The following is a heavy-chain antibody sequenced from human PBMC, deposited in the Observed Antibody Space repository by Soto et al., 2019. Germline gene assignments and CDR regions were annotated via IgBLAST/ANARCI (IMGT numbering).Heavy chain of an antibody. J-gene: IGHJ3*02. CDR1: GFTFSSYA. D-gene: IGHD1-1*01. V-gene: IGHV3-30-3*01. CDR3: ARERTTGTSPKSAFDI. CDR2: ISYDGSNK. Sequence: QVQLVESGGGVVQPGRSLRLSCAASGFTFSSYAMHWVRQAPGKGLEWVAVISYDGSNKYYADSVKGRFTTSRDNSKNTLYLQMNSLRTEDTAVYYCARERTTGTSPKSAFDIWGQGTMVTVSS.